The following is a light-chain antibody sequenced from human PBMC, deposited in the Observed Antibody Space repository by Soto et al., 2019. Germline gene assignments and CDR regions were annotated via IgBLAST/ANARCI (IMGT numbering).Light chain of an antibody. J-gene: IGLJ1*01. CDR1: SSNIGAGYD. V-gene: IGLV1-40*01. CDR3: QSYDSSLSGYV. Sequence: QSVLTQTPSVSGAPGQRVTISCTGSSSNIGAGYDVHWYQQLPGTAPKLLIYANSIRPSGVPDRFSGSKSGTSASLAITGLQAEDEADYYCQSYDSSLSGYVFGTGTKGTVL. CDR2: ANS.